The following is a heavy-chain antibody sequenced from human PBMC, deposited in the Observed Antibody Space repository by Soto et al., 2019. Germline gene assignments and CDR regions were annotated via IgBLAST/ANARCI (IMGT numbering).Heavy chain of an antibody. CDR3: ARERSKLRSYRHNGWAY. V-gene: IGHV4-34*01. Sequence: ETLSLTCPVYAPSFIDYSSSWIRPSPKKGLEWFGEINHRGTSNYYPSLESRVTISVDTSKNQFSLRLSSVTAADTALYYCARERSKLRSYRHNGWAYWGKGTPVTVS. CDR1: APSFIDYS. CDR2: INHRGTS. D-gene: IGHD3-16*02. J-gene: IGHJ4*02.